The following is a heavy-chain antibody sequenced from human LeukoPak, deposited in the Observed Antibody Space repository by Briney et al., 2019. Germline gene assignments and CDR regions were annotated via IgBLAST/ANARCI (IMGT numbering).Heavy chain of an antibody. CDR2: ISYDGSNK. CDR3: AKDQWEVGFPYYFDY. D-gene: IGHD1-26*01. J-gene: IGHJ4*02. CDR1: GFTFSSYG. V-gene: IGHV3-30*18. Sequence: GGSLRLSCAASGFTFSSYGMHWVRQAPGKGLEWVAVISYDGSNKYYADSVKGRFTISRDNSKNTLYLQMNSLRAEDTAVYYCAKDQWEVGFPYYFDYWGQGTLVTVSS.